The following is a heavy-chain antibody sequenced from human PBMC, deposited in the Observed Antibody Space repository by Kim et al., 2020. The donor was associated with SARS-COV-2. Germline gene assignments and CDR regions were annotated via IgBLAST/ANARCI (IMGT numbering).Heavy chain of an antibody. CDR1: GGSISSSSYY. CDR2: IYYSGST. CDR3: ARRLRYFDWLEDYFDY. J-gene: IGHJ4*02. V-gene: IGHV4-39*01. Sequence: SETLSLTCTVSGGSISSSSYYWGWIRQPPGKGLEWIGSIYYSGSTYYNPSLKSRVTISVDTSKNQFSLKLSSVTAADTAVYYCARRLRYFDWLEDYFDYWGQGTLVTVSS. D-gene: IGHD3-9*01.